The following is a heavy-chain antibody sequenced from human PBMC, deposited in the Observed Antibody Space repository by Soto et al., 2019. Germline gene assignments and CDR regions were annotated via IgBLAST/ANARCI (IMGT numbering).Heavy chain of an antibody. Sequence: GGSLRLSCAASGFTFSSYWMHWVRQAPGKGLVWVSRINSDGSSTSYADSVKGRFTISRDNAKNTLYLQMNSLRAEDPAVYYCARVPYYDFWSGYYDYWGQGTLVTVSS. J-gene: IGHJ4*02. V-gene: IGHV3-74*01. D-gene: IGHD3-3*01. CDR2: INSDGSST. CDR3: ARVPYYDFWSGYYDY. CDR1: GFTFSSYW.